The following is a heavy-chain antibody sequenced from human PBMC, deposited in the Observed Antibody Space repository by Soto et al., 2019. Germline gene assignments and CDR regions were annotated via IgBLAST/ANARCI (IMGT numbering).Heavy chain of an antibody. Sequence: QGQLVQSGAEEKKPGASVKVSCETSGYTFTAYAIHWVRQAPGQTLEWMGWINAANGNTRSAQKFQKRLTLTGDKTARTAYGDLSSLRFEDTAVYYCARPAIRPSGGLIGPFDFWGQGNLVAVSS. CDR2: INAANGNT. D-gene: IGHD3-16*02. V-gene: IGHV1-3*05. CDR3: ARPAIRPSGGLIGPFDF. CDR1: GYTFTAYA. J-gene: IGHJ4*02.